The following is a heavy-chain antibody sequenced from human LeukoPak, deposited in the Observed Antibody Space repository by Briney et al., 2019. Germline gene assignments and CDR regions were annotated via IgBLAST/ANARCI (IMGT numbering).Heavy chain of an antibody. CDR2: IYRGGRT. D-gene: IGHD3-22*01. CDR3: ARARYYDTTGYYEDLYYFDY. CDR1: GLTVSSNY. V-gene: IGHV3-66*01. Sequence: GSLRLSCAASGLTVSSNYMSWVRQAPGKGLEWVSVIYRGGRTDYADSVKGRFTISGDNSKNTLYLQMNSLRAEDTAVYYCARARYYDTTGYYEDLYYFDYWGQGTLVTVSS. J-gene: IGHJ4*02.